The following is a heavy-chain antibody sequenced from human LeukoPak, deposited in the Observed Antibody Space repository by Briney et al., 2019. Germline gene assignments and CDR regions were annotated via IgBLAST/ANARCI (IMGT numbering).Heavy chain of an antibody. Sequence: SETLSLTCAVYGGSFSGYYWSWIRQPPGKGLEWIGEINHSGSTNYNPSLKSRVTISVDTSKNQFSLKLSSVTAADTAVYYCARGLYCSSTSCYLHRWFDPWAREPWSPSPQ. J-gene: IGHJ5*02. CDR1: GGSFSGYY. CDR3: ARGLYCSSTSCYLHRWFDP. CDR2: INHSGST. V-gene: IGHV4-34*01. D-gene: IGHD2-2*01.